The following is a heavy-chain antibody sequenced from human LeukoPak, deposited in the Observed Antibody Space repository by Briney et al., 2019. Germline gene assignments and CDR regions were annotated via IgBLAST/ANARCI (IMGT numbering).Heavy chain of an antibody. D-gene: IGHD3-22*01. CDR1: GFTFSDYF. CDR3: ARVNPSNSGFYAY. CDR2: IGPRSDNI. J-gene: IGHJ1*01. Sequence: GGSLRLSCAASGFTFSDYFMSWIRQAPEKGLEWVSYIGPRSDNINYADSVKGRFTVSRDNAKNSVCLQMNSLRAEDTAVYYCARVNPSNSGFYAYWGQGTLVTVSS. V-gene: IGHV3-11*04.